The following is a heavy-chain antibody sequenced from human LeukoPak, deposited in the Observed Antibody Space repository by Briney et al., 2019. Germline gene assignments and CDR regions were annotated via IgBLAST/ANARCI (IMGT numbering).Heavy chain of an antibody. CDR1: GGSISSHY. Sequence: ASETLSLTCTVSGGSISSHYWSWVRQAPGKGLEWVANIKQDGSEKYYVDSVKGRFTISRDNAKNSLYLQMNSLRAEDTAVYYCARVGPKGYYDFWSGTEDYYYYYMDVWGKGTTVTVSS. CDR3: ARVGPKGYYDFWSGTEDYYYYYMDV. V-gene: IGHV3-7*01. J-gene: IGHJ6*03. D-gene: IGHD3-3*01. CDR2: IKQDGSEK.